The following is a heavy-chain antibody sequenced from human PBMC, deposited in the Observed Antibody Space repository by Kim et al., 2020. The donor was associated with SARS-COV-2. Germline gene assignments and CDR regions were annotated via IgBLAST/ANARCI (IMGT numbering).Heavy chain of an antibody. J-gene: IGHJ4*02. V-gene: IGHV4-34*01. Sequence: SETLSLTCAVYGGSFSGYYWSWIRQPPGKGLEWIGEINHSGSTNYNPSLKSRVTISVDTSKNQFSLKLSSVTAADTAVYYCARGTGYDSSGCHDCWGQGTLVTVSS. CDR2: INHSGST. CDR1: GGSFSGYY. CDR3: ARGTGYDSSGCHDC. D-gene: IGHD3-22*01.